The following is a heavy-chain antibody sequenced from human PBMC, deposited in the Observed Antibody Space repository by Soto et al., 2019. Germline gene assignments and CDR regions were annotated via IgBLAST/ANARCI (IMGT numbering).Heavy chain of an antibody. Sequence: QVQLVQSGAEVKKPGSSVKVSCKASGGTFSSYAISWVRQAPGQGLEWMGGIISIFGTADYAQKFQGRVTITADESTSTAYVELSGLGSEDTAVYYCAAAREARYYYYGMGVWGQGTTVTVSS. CDR2: IISIFGTA. V-gene: IGHV1-69*12. D-gene: IGHD1-26*01. J-gene: IGHJ6*02. CDR1: GGTFSSYA. CDR3: AAAREARYYYYGMGV.